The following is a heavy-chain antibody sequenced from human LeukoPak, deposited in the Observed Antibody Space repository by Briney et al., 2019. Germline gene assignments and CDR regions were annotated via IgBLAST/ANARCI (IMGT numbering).Heavy chain of an antibody. CDR1: GYTFTSYY. V-gene: IGHV1-46*01. CDR3: ASRGYQLPPLSAFDI. CDR2: INPSGGST. J-gene: IGHJ3*02. D-gene: IGHD2-2*01. Sequence: GASVKVSCKASGYTFTSYYMHWVRQAPGQGLEWMGIINPSGGSTSYAQKFQGRVTMTRDTSTSTVYMELSSLRSEDTAVYYCASRGYQLPPLSAFDIWGQGTMVTVSS.